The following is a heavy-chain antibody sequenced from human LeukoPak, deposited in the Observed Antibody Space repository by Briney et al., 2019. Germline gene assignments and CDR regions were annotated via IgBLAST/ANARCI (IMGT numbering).Heavy chain of an antibody. V-gene: IGHV3-23*01. CDR3: AKGTTSDGY. J-gene: IGHJ4*02. D-gene: IGHD1-7*01. Sequence: GGSLRLSCAASGFTFSSYAMTWVRQAPGKGLEWVSTISGSGRSTYYADSVKGRFTISRDNSKNTLYLQMNSLRAEDTAVYYCAKGTTSDGYWGQGTLVTVSS. CDR1: GFTFSSYA. CDR2: ISGSGRST.